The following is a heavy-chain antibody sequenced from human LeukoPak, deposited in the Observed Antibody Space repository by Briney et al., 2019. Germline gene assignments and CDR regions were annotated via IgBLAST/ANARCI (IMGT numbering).Heavy chain of an antibody. CDR3: ARDHYGDYLDY. V-gene: IGHV3-48*03. Sequence: GGSLRLSCAASGFTFSSYEMNWVRQAPGKGLEWVSYISSSGSTIYYADSVKGRFTISRDNAKNSLYLQMNSLRAEDTAVYYCARDHYGDYLDYWGQGTLVTVSS. CDR2: ISSSGSTI. J-gene: IGHJ4*02. CDR1: GFTFSSYE. D-gene: IGHD4-17*01.